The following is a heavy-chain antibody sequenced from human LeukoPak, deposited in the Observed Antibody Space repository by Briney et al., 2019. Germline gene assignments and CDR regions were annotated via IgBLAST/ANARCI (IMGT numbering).Heavy chain of an antibody. Sequence: PSETLSLTCGVYGGSFSGYYWTWIRQPPGKGLEWMGEIYHSGSTNYNPSLKSRVIISIDTSKKQFSLKLSSVTAADTAVYYCARGGGSSSWSFDHWGQGTLVTVSS. CDR3: ARGGGSSSWSFDH. CDR1: GGSFSGYY. V-gene: IGHV4-34*01. J-gene: IGHJ4*02. CDR2: IYHSGST. D-gene: IGHD6-13*01.